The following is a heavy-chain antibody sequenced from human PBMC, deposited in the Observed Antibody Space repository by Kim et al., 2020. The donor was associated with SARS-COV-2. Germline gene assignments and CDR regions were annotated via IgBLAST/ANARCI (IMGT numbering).Heavy chain of an antibody. CDR1: GGSISTYY. CDR2: IFYSGST. D-gene: IGHD1-26*01. V-gene: IGHV4-59*13. J-gene: IGHJ5*02. CDR3: ARGHSGTYYWFDP. Sequence: SETLSLTCTVSGGSISTYYWSWIRQPPGKGLEWIGYIFYSGSTNYNPSLKSRVTISVDTSKNQFSLKLSSVTAADTAVYYCARGHSGTYYWFDPWGQGTL.